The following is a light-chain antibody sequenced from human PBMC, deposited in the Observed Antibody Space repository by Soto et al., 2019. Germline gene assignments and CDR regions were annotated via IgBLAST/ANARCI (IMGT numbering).Light chain of an antibody. CDR3: QQYYSYPWT. J-gene: IGKJ1*01. Sequence: IRMTQSPSSLSVSPGDRATLSCRASQGISSYLAWYQQKPGKAPKLLIYAASTLQSGVPARFSGSGSGTDFTLTISSLQPEDFATYYCQQYYSYPWTFGQGTKVDIK. V-gene: IGKV1-8*01. CDR2: AAS. CDR1: QGISSY.